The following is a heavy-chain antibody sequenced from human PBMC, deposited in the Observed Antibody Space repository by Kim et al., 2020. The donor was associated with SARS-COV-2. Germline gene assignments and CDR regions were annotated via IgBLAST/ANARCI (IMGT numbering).Heavy chain of an antibody. V-gene: IGHV1-69*10. Sequence: SVKVSCKASGGTFNTYAFTWVRQAPGQGLEWMGGTVPAVGRINYAQKFQGRISISADQSTSTGYMEINSLRSDDTAVYYCSTRRGDSYKFEFWGQGTLV. CDR3: STRRGDSYKFEF. CDR2: TVPAVGRI. D-gene: IGHD3-10*01. CDR1: GGTFNTYA. J-gene: IGHJ4*02.